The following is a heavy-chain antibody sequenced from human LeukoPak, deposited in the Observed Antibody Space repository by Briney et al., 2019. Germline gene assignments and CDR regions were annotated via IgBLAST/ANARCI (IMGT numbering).Heavy chain of an antibody. CDR3: AREGFRSGYYHNWFDP. CDR2: ISSSGSTI. CDR1: GFTFSRYE. D-gene: IGHD3-22*01. J-gene: IGHJ5*02. V-gene: IGHV3-48*03. Sequence: GGSLRLSCSASGFTFSRYEMNWVRQAPRKGRQWVAYISSSGSTIYYADSVKGRFTISRDNAKNSLYLQMNSLRAEDTAVYYCAREGFRSGYYHNWFDPWGQGTLVTVSS.